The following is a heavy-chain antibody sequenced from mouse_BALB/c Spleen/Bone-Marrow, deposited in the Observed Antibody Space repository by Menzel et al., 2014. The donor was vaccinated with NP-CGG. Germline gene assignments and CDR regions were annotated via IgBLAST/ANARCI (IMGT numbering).Heavy chain of an antibody. V-gene: IGHV1S126*01. CDR1: GYSFTSYW. CDR3: ARPRYDYDDAMDY. CDR2: IDPSDSET. Sequence: VQRVESGPQLVRPGASVKISCKASGYSFTSYWMHWVKQRPGQGLEWIGMIDPSDSETRLNQKFKDKATLTVDKSSSTAYMQLSSPTSEDSAVYYCARPRYDYDDAMDYWGQGTSVTVSS. D-gene: IGHD2-4*01. J-gene: IGHJ4*01.